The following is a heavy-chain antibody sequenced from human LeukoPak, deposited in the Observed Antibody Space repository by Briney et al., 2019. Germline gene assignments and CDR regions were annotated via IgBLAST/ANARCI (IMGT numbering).Heavy chain of an antibody. CDR2: IWYDGSNK. V-gene: IGHV3-33*01. Sequence: GGSLRLSCAASGFTFSSSGMQWVRQAPGKGLEWVAVIWYDGSNKYYADSVEGRFTISRDNSKNTLYLQMNSLRAEDTAVYYCARLFKGAIAAAGYFDYWGQGTLVTVSS. D-gene: IGHD6-13*01. J-gene: IGHJ4*02. CDR1: GFTFSSSG. CDR3: ARLFKGAIAAAGYFDY.